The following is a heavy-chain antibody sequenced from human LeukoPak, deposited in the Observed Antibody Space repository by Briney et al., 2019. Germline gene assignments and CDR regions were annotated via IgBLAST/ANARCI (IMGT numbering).Heavy chain of an antibody. CDR1: DGSFSDYF. D-gene: IGHD6-19*01. CDR2: INHSGST. J-gene: IGHJ1*01. CDR3: AWGIAVPRYFQH. Sequence: SETLSLTCGVYDGSFSDYFWSWIRQPPGKGLEWIGEINHSGSTNYNPSLKSRVTIAVDTSKNQFSLNLSSVTAADTAVYYCAWGIAVPRYFQHWGQGTLVTVSS. V-gene: IGHV4-34*01.